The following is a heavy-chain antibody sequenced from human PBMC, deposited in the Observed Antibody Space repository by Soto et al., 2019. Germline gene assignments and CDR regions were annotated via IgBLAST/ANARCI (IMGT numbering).Heavy chain of an antibody. V-gene: IGHV3-23*01. J-gene: IGHJ4*02. CDR2: IRGGGDTT. D-gene: IGHD3-16*01. Sequence: ESGGGLVQPGGSLRLSCAASGITLSRYGMSWVRQAPGKGLEWVSAIRGGGDTTFYADSVRGRFTISRDNSKNILYLEMNNLRAEDTAIYFCEVRGETTMLHWGQGTLATVSS. CDR1: GITLSRYG. CDR3: EVRGETTMLH.